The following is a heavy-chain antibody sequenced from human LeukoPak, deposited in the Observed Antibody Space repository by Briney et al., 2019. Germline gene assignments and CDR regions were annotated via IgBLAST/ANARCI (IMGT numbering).Heavy chain of an antibody. V-gene: IGHV4-39*01. CDR2: IYYSGST. J-gene: IGHJ5*02. D-gene: IGHD2-15*01. Sequence: SETLSLTCTVSGGSISSSSYYWGWIRQPPGKGLEWIVSIYYSGSTYYNPSLKSRVTISVNTSKNQFSLKLSSVTAADTAVYYCARRNYCSGGSCYPTAWFDPWGQGTLVTVSS. CDR1: GGSISSSSYY. CDR3: ARRNYCSGGSCYPTAWFDP.